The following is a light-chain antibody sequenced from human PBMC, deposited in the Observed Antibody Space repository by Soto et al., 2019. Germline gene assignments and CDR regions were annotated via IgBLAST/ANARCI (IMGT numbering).Light chain of an antibody. CDR3: QQRSNWPPSIT. V-gene: IGKV3-11*01. CDR2: DAS. J-gene: IGKJ5*01. CDR1: QSISDF. Sequence: EIVLTQSPATLSLSPGERATLSCRASQSISDFLAWYQQKPGQAPRLLIYDASKRATDIPDRFSGSGSGTDFTLTISSLEPEDFAVYYCQQRSNWPPSITFGQGTRLEIK.